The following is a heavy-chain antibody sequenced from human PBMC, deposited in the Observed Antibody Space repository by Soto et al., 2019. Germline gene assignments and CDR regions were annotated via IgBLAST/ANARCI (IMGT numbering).Heavy chain of an antibody. CDR1: GFTFSDYY. Sequence: QVQLVESGGGLVKPGGSLRLSCAASGFTFSDYYMTWVRQAPGKGLEWVSYIVIGSDYTNYADSVKGRFTISRDNAKPSVYLEMNRLRVEDTAVYYCARLRGISWYLGGYLHYWDQGTLVTFAS. CDR3: ARLRGISWYLGGYLHY. J-gene: IGHJ4*01. V-gene: IGHV3-11*06. D-gene: IGHD6-13*01. CDR2: IVIGSDYT.